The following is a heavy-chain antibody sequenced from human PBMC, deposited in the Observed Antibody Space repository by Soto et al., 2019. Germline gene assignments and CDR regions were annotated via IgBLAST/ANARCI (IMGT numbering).Heavy chain of an antibody. Sequence: QVQLVQSGAEVKKPGASVKISCKTSGDTFSHYYMHWVRQAPGQGLEWMSIIYPSFHSSTYSQNFQGRLTVTSDASTLTVYMELSSLKSEDTAVYYCARAQVSGTIEIGFSVWGQGTLVTVSS. CDR2: IYPSFHSS. CDR3: ARAQVSGTIEIGFSV. V-gene: IGHV1-46*01. D-gene: IGHD1-26*01. J-gene: IGHJ3*01. CDR1: GDTFSHYY.